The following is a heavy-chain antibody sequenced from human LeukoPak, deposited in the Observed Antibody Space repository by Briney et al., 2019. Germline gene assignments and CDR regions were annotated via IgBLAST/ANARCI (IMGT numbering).Heavy chain of an antibody. D-gene: IGHD5-24*01. CDR1: GFICSVAG. CDR2: IGASGEST. CDR3: AKDIQLST. V-gene: IGHV3-23*01. J-gene: IGHJ3*01. Sequence: PVSSLTLSNPASGFICSVAGVTWANPAPRKGLEWVSLIGASGESTYCSDSVKCRYAIYRDNSKNTLSLQMNSLRVEDTGMYFCAKDIQLSTWGLGTMVTVSS.